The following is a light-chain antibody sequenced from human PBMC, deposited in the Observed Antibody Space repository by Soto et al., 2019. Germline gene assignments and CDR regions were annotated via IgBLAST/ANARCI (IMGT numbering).Light chain of an antibody. CDR2: GAS. Sequence: EIVMTQSPATLSVSPGERATLSCRASQSISSKLAWYQQKPGQAPRLLIYGASTRATGIPVRFSGSGSGTEFSLTISSLQSEDFAVYYCQQYSKWPITFGQGTRLEIK. J-gene: IGKJ5*01. CDR3: QQYSKWPIT. V-gene: IGKV3-15*01. CDR1: QSISSK.